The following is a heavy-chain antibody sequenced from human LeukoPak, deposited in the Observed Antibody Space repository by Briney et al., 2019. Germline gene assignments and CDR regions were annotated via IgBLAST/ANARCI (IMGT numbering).Heavy chain of an antibody. V-gene: IGHV4-39*01. J-gene: IGHJ4*02. CDR3: ARHESAATN. Sequence: SETLSLTCTVSGGSISSSSYYWGWIRQPPGKGLEWIGSIYYSGSTYYNPSLKSRVTISVDTSKNQFSLKLSSVTAADTAVYYCARHESAATNWGQGTLVTVSS. CDR2: IYYSGST. D-gene: IGHD6-13*01. CDR1: GGSISSSSYY.